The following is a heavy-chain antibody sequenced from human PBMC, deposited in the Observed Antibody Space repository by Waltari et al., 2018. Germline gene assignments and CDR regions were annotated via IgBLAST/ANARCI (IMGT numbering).Heavy chain of an antibody. D-gene: IGHD6-19*01. Sequence: EVQLVETGGGLIQPGGSLRLSCAASGFTVSSNYMSWVRQAPGKGLEWVSVIYSGGSTYYAYSVKGRFTISRDNSKNTLYLQMNSLRAEDTAVYYCARATTVAGGWFDPWGQGTLVTVSS. J-gene: IGHJ5*02. CDR2: IYSGGST. CDR3: ARATTVAGGWFDP. V-gene: IGHV3-53*02. CDR1: GFTVSSNY.